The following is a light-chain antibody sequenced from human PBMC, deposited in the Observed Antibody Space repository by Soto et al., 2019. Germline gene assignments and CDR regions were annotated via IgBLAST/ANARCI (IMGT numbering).Light chain of an antibody. CDR2: GAS. CDR1: QSVAGN. CDR3: QQYNNWPLT. Sequence: EIVMTQSPATLSVSPGERATLSCRASQSVAGNLAWYQQKPGQAPRLLMYGASTRATGIPARFSGSGSGTELTLTISSLPSEDFGVYYCQQYNNWPLTFGGGTKVEIK. V-gene: IGKV3-15*01. J-gene: IGKJ4*01.